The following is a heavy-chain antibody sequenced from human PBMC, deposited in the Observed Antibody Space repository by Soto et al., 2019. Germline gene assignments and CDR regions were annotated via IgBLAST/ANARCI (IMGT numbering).Heavy chain of an antibody. J-gene: IGHJ4*02. Sequence: SETLSLTCTVSGGSISSSYWTWIRQPPGKGLEWIGYIYYSGRTANNPSLKSRVIISVDTSKSQFSLNLKSVTAADTAVYYCVRAPDCSDGNCYYDYWGQGTLVTVSS. CDR1: GGSISSSY. CDR3: VRAPDCSDGNCYYDY. CDR2: IYYSGRT. V-gene: IGHV4-59*08. D-gene: IGHD2-15*01.